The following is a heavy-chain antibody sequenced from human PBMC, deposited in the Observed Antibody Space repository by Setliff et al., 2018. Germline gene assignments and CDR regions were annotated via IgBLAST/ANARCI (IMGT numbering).Heavy chain of an antibody. J-gene: IGHJ6*03. CDR1: GFTFSKYW. Sequence: GGSLRLSCGASGFTFSKYWMYWVRQVPGKGLVWVSRINGDGTITNYADSVKGRFTISRDNAKDTLYLQMNSLRAEDTAVYFCASIDWGENFYNMDVWGKGTTVTVSS. V-gene: IGHV3-74*01. D-gene: IGHD7-27*01. CDR3: ASIDWGENFYNMDV. CDR2: INGDGTIT.